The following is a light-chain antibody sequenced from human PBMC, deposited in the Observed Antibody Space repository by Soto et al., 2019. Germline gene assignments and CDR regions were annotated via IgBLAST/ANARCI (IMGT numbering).Light chain of an antibody. Sequence: QSALTQPASVSGSPGQSITISCTGTSSDVGGYKYVSWYQQHPGKAPKLMIYDIRNRPSGVSNRFSGSKSGNTASLTISGLQAEDEADYYCSSYTSSSTLVFGTRTKVTVL. CDR1: SSDVGGYKY. V-gene: IGLV2-14*03. CDR3: SSYTSSSTLV. CDR2: DIR. J-gene: IGLJ1*01.